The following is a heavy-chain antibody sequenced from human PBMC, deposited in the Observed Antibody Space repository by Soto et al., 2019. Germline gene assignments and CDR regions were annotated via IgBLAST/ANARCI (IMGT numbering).Heavy chain of an antibody. CDR3: AKDRLSIAAPSETYYGMDV. CDR1: GFTFSSYA. J-gene: IGHJ6*02. D-gene: IGHD6-6*01. CDR2: ISGSGGST. Sequence: LRLSWAASGFTFSSYAMSWVHQAPGKGLEWVSAISGSGGSTYYADSVKGRFTISRDNSKNTLYLQMNSLRAEDTAVYYCAKDRLSIAAPSETYYGMDVWGQGTTVTVSS. V-gene: IGHV3-23*01.